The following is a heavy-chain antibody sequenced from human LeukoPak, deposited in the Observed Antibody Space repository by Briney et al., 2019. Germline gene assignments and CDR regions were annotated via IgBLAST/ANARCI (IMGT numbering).Heavy chain of an antibody. Sequence: GGSLRLSCAASGFTFSSYAMSWVRQAPGKGLEWVSAISGSPGSTYYADSVKGRFTISRDNSKNTLYLQMNSLRAEDTAVYYCARNSVGATRGGYFDYWGQGTLVTVSS. CDR3: ARNSVGATRGGYFDY. CDR1: GFTFSSYA. CDR2: ISGSPGST. D-gene: IGHD1-26*01. V-gene: IGHV3-23*01. J-gene: IGHJ4*02.